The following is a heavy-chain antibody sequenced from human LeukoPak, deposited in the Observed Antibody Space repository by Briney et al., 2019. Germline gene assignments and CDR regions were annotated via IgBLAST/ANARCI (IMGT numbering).Heavy chain of an antibody. D-gene: IGHD3-10*01. J-gene: IGHJ4*02. V-gene: IGHV2-5*02. CDR1: GFSLSVSAVS. Sequence: SGPTLVRPTQTLTLTCTYSGFSLSVSAVSVGWIRQPPGKALEWLALIYWDDDQRHSPSLKTRLTITKETSKKQVVLRMTNMDPVDTATYYCVHRATGSYILDWGQGTLVTVSS. CDR2: IYWDDDQ. CDR3: VHRATGSYILD.